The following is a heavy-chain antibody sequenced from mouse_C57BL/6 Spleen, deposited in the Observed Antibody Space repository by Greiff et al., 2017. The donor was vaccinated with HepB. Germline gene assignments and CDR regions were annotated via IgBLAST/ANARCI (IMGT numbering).Heavy chain of an antibody. D-gene: IGHD1-1*01. CDR2: IHPNSGST. CDR3: AGPFITTVVEEAWFAY. Sequence: VQLQQPGAELVKPGASVKLSCKASGYTFTSYWMHWVKQRPGQGLEWIGMIHPNSGSTNYNEKFKSKATLTVDKSSSTAYMQLSSLTSEDSAVYYCAGPFITTVVEEAWFAYWGQGTLVTVSA. CDR1: GYTFTSYW. J-gene: IGHJ3*01. V-gene: IGHV1-64*01.